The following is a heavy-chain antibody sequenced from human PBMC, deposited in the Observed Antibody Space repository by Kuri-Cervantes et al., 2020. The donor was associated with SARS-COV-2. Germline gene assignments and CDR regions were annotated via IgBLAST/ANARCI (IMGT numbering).Heavy chain of an antibody. V-gene: IGHV4-59*08. CDR1: GGSISSYY. J-gene: IGHJ4*02. CDR2: IYYSGST. Sequence: SETLSLTCTVSGGSISSYYWSWIRQPPGEGLEWIGYIYYSGSTNYNPSLKSRVTISVDTSKNQFSLKLSSVTAADTAVYYCARHGRNYYDSSRYFDCWGQGTLVTVSS. D-gene: IGHD3-22*01. CDR3: ARHGRNYYDSSRYFDC.